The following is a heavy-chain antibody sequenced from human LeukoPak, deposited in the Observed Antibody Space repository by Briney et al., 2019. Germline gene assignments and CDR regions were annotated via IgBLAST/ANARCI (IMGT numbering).Heavy chain of an antibody. Sequence: ASVKVSCKASGYTFTSYDINWVRQATGQGLEWMGWMNPNSGNTGYAQKFQGRVTITRNTSISTAYMELSSLRSEDTAVYYCARSMARYYYDSTRGAFDIWGQGTMVTVSS. D-gene: IGHD3-22*01. CDR3: ARSMARYYYDSTRGAFDI. CDR2: MNPNSGNT. J-gene: IGHJ3*02. V-gene: IGHV1-8*03. CDR1: GYTFTSYD.